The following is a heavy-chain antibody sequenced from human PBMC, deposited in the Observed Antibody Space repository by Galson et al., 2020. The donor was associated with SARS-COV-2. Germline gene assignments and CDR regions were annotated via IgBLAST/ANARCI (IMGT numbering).Heavy chain of an antibody. CDR2: IWYDGSNK. J-gene: IGHJ1*01. V-gene: IGHV3-33*06. CDR3: AKGMKPESIAEDFQH. CDR1: GFTFSSYG. D-gene: IGHD6-6*01. Sequence: GESLKISCAASGFTFSSYGMHWVRQAPGKGLEWVAVIWYDGSNKYYADSVKGRFTISRDNSKNTLYLQMNSLRAEDTAVYYCAKGMKPESIAEDFQHWGQGTLVTVSS.